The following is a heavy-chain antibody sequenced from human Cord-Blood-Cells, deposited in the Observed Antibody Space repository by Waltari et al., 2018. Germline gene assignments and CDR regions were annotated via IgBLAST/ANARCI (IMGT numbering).Heavy chain of an antibody. D-gene: IGHD7-27*01. V-gene: IGHV3-23*01. CDR1: GFTFSSYA. Sequence: EVQLLESGGGLVQPGGSLRLSCAASGFTFSSYAMSWVRQVPGKGRWWVSVVGGSGGSTYYADAVKGRFTISRDKSKNTLYLQMNSLRAEDTAVYYCAKWDPTGGGLSDYWGQGTLVTVSS. J-gene: IGHJ4*02. CDR3: AKWDPTGGGLSDY. CDR2: VGGSGGST.